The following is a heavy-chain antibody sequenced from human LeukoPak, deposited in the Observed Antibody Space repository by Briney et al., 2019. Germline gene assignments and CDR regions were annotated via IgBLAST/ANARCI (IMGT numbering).Heavy chain of an antibody. J-gene: IGHJ3*02. CDR1: GGSFSGYY. CDR3: ARSPRKQLWLRHAFDI. Sequence: SETLSLTCAVYGGSFSGYYWSWIRQPPGKGLEWIGEINHSGSTNYNPSLKSRVTISVDTSKNQFSLKLSSVTAADTAVYYCARSPRKQLWLRHAFDIWGQGTMVTVSS. CDR2: INHSGST. V-gene: IGHV4-34*01. D-gene: IGHD5-18*01.